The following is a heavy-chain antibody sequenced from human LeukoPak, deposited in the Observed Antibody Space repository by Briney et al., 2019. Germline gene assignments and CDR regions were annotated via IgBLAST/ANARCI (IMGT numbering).Heavy chain of an antibody. D-gene: IGHD5-18*01. CDR1: GFTFSSYA. CDR2: ISYDGSNK. Sequence: GRSLRLSCAASGFTFSSYAMHWVRQAPCKGLEWVAVISYDGSNKYYADSVKGRFTISRDNSKNTLYLQMNSLRAEDTAVYYCARSLELWFHFDYWGQGTLVTVSS. CDR3: ARSLELWFHFDY. J-gene: IGHJ4*02. V-gene: IGHV3-30-3*01.